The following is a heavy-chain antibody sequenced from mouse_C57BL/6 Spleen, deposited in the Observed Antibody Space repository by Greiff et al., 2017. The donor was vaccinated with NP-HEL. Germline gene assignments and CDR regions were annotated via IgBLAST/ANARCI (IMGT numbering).Heavy chain of an antibody. CDR1: GYTFTDYN. V-gene: IGHV1-18*01. D-gene: IGHD3-2*02. J-gene: IGHJ3*01. CDR2: INPNNGGT. CDR3: ARSSGYVSGAY. Sequence: EVQLQQSGPELVKPGASVKIPCKASGYTFTDYNMDWVKQSHGKSLEWIGDINPNNGGTIYNQKFKGKATLTVDKSSSTAYMELRSLTSEDTAVYYCARSSGYVSGAYWGQGTLVTVSA.